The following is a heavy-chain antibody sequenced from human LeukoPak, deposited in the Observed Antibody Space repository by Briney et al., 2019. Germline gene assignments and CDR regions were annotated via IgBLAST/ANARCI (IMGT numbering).Heavy chain of an antibody. D-gene: IGHD4-17*01. Sequence: PGGSLRLSCAASGFTFSSSWMSWVRQAPGKGLEWVSAISGSGGSTYYADSVKGRFTISRDNSKNTLYLQMNSLRAEDTAVYYCAKAMTTVTSRPYYYGMDVWGQGTTVTVSS. CDR3: AKAMTTVTSRPYYYGMDV. V-gene: IGHV3-23*01. J-gene: IGHJ6*02. CDR2: ISGSGGST. CDR1: GFTFSSSW.